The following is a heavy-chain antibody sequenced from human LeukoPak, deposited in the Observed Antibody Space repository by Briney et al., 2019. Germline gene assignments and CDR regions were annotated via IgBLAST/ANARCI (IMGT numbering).Heavy chain of an antibody. CDR1: GGSFSGYY. Sequence: SETLSLTCAVYGGSFSGYYWSWIRQPPGKGLEWIGEINHSGSTNYNPSLKSRVTISVDTSKNQFSLKLSSVTAADTAVYYCARAVGYCSGGSCRDAFDIWGQGAMVTVSS. CDR3: ARAVGYCSGGSCRDAFDI. J-gene: IGHJ3*02. V-gene: IGHV4-34*01. D-gene: IGHD2-15*01. CDR2: INHSGST.